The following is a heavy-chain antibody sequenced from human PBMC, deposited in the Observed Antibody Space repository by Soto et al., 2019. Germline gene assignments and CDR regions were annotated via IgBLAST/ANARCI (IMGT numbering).Heavy chain of an antibody. V-gene: IGHV4-59*02. CDR2: IYYSGGT. Sequence: PSETLSLTCTVSGGSVITYYWSWIRQPPGKGLEWIAYIYYSGGTSYNPSLKSRVTISVDTSKNQFSLKLSSVTAADTAVYYCARTYDDSGPNSGGYGFDIWGQGTMVTVSS. CDR3: ARTYDDSGPNSGGYGFDI. CDR1: GGSVITYY. D-gene: IGHD3-22*01. J-gene: IGHJ3*02.